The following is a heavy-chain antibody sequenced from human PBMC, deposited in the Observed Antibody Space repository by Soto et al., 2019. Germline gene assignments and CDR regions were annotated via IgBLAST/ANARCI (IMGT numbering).Heavy chain of an antibody. CDR2: INAGNGNT. V-gene: IGHV1-3*01. J-gene: IGHJ5*02. CDR1: GYTFTSYA. D-gene: IGHD2-15*01. CDR3: ARGHNCSGGSCYPWLWLDP. Sequence: ASVKVSCKASGYTFTSYAMHWVRQAPGQRLEWMGWINAGNGNTKYSQKFQGRVTITRDTSASTAYMELSSLRSEDTAVYYCARGHNCSGGSCYPWLWLDPWGQGTLVTVSS.